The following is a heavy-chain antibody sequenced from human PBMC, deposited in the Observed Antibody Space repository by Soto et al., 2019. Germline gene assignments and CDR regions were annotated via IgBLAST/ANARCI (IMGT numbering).Heavy chain of an antibody. V-gene: IGHV4-34*01. Sequence: SETLSLTCAVYGGSFSGYYWSWIRQPPGKGLEWIGEINHSGSTNYNPSLKSRVTISVDTSKNQFSLKLSSVAAADTAVYYCARGHSSSWYGSNWFDPWGQGTLVTVSS. CDR3: ARGHSSSWYGSNWFDP. CDR2: INHSGST. CDR1: GGSFSGYY. D-gene: IGHD6-13*01. J-gene: IGHJ5*02.